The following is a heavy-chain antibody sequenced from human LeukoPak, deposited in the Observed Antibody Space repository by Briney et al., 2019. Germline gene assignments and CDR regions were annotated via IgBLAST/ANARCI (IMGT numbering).Heavy chain of an antibody. CDR3: EKETRSYSDAFDI. CDR2: ISGSGGST. Sequence: GGSLRLSCAAAGFTFSSYAMSWVRQAPGKGLEWVSAISGSGGSTYYADSVKGRFTISRDNSKNTLYLQMNSLRAEDTAVYYCEKETRSYSDAFDIWGQGTMVTVSS. J-gene: IGHJ3*02. D-gene: IGHD1-26*01. V-gene: IGHV3-23*01. CDR1: GFTFSSYA.